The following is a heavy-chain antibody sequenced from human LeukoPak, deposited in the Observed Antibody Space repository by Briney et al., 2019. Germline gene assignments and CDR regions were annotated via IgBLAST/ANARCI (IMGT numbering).Heavy chain of an antibody. V-gene: IGHV3-23*01. CDR2: ISGSGGST. CDR3: AKDSYCGGDCPSDY. J-gene: IGHJ4*02. Sequence: GGTLRLSCAASGFTFSSYGMSWVRQAPGKGLEWVSTISGSGGSTYYADSVKGRFTISRDNSKNTLYLRMNSLRAEDTAVYYCAKDSYCGGDCPSDYWGQGTLVTVSS. D-gene: IGHD2-21*02. CDR1: GFTFSSYG.